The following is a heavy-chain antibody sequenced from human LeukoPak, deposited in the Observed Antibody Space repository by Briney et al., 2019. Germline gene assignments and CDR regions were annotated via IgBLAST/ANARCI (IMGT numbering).Heavy chain of an antibody. D-gene: IGHD5-24*01. Sequence: PSETLSLTCTVSGYSISSGFYWGWIRQPPGKGLEWIGSIYHSGSTRYNSSLKSRVTISVDTSKNQLSLKLSSVTAADTAVYYCARRGRLQYGWAFDIWGQGTMVTVSS. V-gene: IGHV4-38-2*02. CDR3: ARRGRLQYGWAFDI. CDR2: IYHSGST. J-gene: IGHJ3*02. CDR1: GYSISSGFY.